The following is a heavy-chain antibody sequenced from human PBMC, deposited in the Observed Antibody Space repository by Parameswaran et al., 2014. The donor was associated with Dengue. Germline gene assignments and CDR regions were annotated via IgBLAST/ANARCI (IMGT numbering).Heavy chain of an antibody. V-gene: IGHV4-34*01. CDR3: ARGPRGAMAGRSYYYGMDV. D-gene: IGHD6-19*01. CDR2: INHSGST. Sequence: PGKGLEWIGEINHSGSTNYNPSLKSRVTISVDTSKNQFSLKVNSMTAADTAVYYCARGPRGAMAGRSYYYGMDVWGQGTTVTVSS. J-gene: IGHJ6*02.